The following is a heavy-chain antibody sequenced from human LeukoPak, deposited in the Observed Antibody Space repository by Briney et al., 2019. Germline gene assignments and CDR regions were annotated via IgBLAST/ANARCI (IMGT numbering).Heavy chain of an antibody. CDR3: ARDGSYSGSGSPRYY. J-gene: IGHJ4*02. V-gene: IGHV3-11*01. Sequence: GGSLRLSCAASGFTFSDYYMNWIRQAPGKGLEWVSYISNSGSSIYYADSVKGRFTISRDNAKNSLYLLMNSLRAEDTAVYYCARDGSYSGSGSPRYYWGQGTLVTVSS. CDR2: ISNSGSSI. D-gene: IGHD3-10*01. CDR1: GFTFSDYY.